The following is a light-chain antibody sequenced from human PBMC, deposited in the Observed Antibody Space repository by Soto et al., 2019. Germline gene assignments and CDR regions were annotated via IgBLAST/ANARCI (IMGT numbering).Light chain of an antibody. CDR3: LLYYGGPWV. Sequence: QAVVTQEPSLTVSPGGTVTLTCASSTVAVTSGDYPNWFQQKPGQAPRPLIYGTNNRYAWTPARFSGSLLGGRAALTLAGVQAEDEAEYHCLLYYGGPWVFGGGTQLTVL. V-gene: IGLV7-43*01. J-gene: IGLJ3*02. CDR1: TVAVTSGDY. CDR2: GTN.